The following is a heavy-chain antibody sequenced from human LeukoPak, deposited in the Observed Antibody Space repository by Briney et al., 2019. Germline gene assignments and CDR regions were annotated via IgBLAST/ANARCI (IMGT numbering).Heavy chain of an antibody. V-gene: IGHV4-59*12. Sequence: PSETLSLTCTVSGSSFSSYFWSWIRQPPGKGLEWIGYIYYSGSTNYNPSVKSRVAISVDTSKNQFSLRLTSVTAADTAVYYCARGGDSSSWSVDHWGQGTLVTVSS. CDR1: GSSFSSYF. D-gene: IGHD6-13*01. J-gene: IGHJ4*02. CDR2: IYYSGST. CDR3: ARGGDSSSWSVDH.